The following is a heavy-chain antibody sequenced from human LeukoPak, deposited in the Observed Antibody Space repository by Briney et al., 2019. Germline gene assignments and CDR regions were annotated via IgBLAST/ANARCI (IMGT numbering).Heavy chain of an antibody. CDR2: IKQDGSEK. Sequence: HPSETLSLTCGVYGASFSAYFWNWVRQAPGKGLEWVANIKQDGSEKYYVDSVKGRFTISRDNAKNSLYLQMNSLRAEDTAVYYCASADGGYWGQGTLVTVSS. CDR1: GASFSAYF. J-gene: IGHJ4*02. D-gene: IGHD4-23*01. V-gene: IGHV3-7*01. CDR3: ASADGGY.